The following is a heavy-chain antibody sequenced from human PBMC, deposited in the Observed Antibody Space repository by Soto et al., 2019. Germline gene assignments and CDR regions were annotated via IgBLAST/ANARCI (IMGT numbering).Heavy chain of an antibody. CDR2: ISATGGGT. V-gene: IGHV3-23*01. CDR3: AKDRRAGGNSAFYFDF. CDR1: GFKFSNYA. J-gene: IGHJ4*02. D-gene: IGHD3-16*01. Sequence: GGSLRLSCAASGFKFSNYAVSWVRQAPGKGLEWVSLISATGGGTYYADSVKGRFTISRDNSHNTLYLQVHSLTAEDTAVYYCAKDRRAGGNSAFYFDFWGQGAQVTV.